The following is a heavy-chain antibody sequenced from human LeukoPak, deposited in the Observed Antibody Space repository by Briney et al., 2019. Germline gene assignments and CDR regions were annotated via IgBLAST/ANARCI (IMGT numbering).Heavy chain of an antibody. Sequence: GGSLRLSCAASGFTFSTYSINWVRQVPGKGLEWISYISSSSRTIYYADSVKGRFTISRDNAKTSLYLQMNSLRAEDTAVYYCARDRLDSSSWGAFDYWGQGTLVTVSS. CDR3: ARDRLDSSSWGAFDY. CDR1: GFTFSTYS. CDR2: ISSSSRTI. V-gene: IGHV3-48*04. D-gene: IGHD6-13*01. J-gene: IGHJ4*02.